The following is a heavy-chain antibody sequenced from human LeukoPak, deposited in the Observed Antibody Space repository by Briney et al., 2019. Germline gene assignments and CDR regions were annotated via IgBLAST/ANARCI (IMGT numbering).Heavy chain of an antibody. CDR3: ARDTLTAPFYYSYMDV. D-gene: IGHD1-14*01. CDR2: INHSGST. V-gene: IGHV4-34*01. Sequence: SETLSLTCAVYGGSFSGYYWSWIRQPPGKGLEWIGEINHSGSTNYNPSLKSRVTMSEDTSKNQFSLKLNPVTAADTAVYYCARDTLTAPFYYSYMDVWGKGTTVTVSS. CDR1: GGSFSGYY. J-gene: IGHJ6*03.